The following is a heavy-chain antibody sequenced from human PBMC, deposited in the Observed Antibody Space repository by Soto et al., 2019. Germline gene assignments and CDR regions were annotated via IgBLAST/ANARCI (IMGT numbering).Heavy chain of an antibody. Sequence: QITLNESGPPVVRPTETLTLTCRFSGFSLTTSGVGVGWIRQSPGKAPEWLALNYWDDDKRYSASLKSRLTNTKDTTKNQVVLTVSDLDPTDTASYYCAHRVLRTVFGLVTTTAIYFDFWGQGTPFAVSS. D-gene: IGHD3-3*01. CDR2: NYWDDDK. CDR1: GFSLTTSGVG. V-gene: IGHV2-5*02. J-gene: IGHJ4*02. CDR3: AHRVLRTVFGLVTTTAIYFDF.